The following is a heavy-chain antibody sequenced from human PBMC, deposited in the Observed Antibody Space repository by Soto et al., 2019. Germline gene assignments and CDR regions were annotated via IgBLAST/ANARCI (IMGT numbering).Heavy chain of an antibody. J-gene: IGHJ5*02. Sequence: PSETLSLTCTVSGGSISSSSYYWGWIRQPPGKGLEWIGSIYYSGSTYYNPSLKSRVTISVDTSKNQFSLKLSSVTAADTAVYYCARKWARQWLGRDWFDPWGQGILVTVS. CDR1: GGSISSSSYY. CDR2: IYYSGST. V-gene: IGHV4-39*01. CDR3: ARKWARQWLGRDWFDP. D-gene: IGHD6-19*01.